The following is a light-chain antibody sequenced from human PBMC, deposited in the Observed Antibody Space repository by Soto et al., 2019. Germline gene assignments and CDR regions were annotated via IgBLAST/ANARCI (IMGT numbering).Light chain of an antibody. CDR3: QQYNSYPT. CDR2: DAS. V-gene: IGKV1-5*01. J-gene: IGKJ4*01. CDR1: QSISSW. Sequence: DIPMTQSPSTLSASVGDRVTITCRASQSISSWLAWYQQKPGKAPKLLIYDASSLERGVPSRFSGSESGTEFTLTISSLQPDDSATYYCQQYNSYPTFGGGTKVEIK.